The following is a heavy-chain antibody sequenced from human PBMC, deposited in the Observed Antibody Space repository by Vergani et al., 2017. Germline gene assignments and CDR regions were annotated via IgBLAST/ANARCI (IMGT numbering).Heavy chain of an antibody. CDR2: ISYDGSNK. V-gene: IGHV3-30*18. D-gene: IGHD1-1*01. CDR3: AKGNERWYPPPDY. Sequence: QVQLVESGGGVVQPGRSLRLSCAASGFTFSSYGMHWVRQAPGKGLEWVAVISYDGSNKYYADSVKGRFTISRDNSKNTLYLQMNSLRAEDTAVYYCAKGNERWYPPPDYWGQGTLVTVSS. CDR1: GFTFSSYG. J-gene: IGHJ4*02.